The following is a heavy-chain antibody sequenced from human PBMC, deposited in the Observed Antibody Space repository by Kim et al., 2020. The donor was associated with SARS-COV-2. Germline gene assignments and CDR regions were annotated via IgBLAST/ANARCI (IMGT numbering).Heavy chain of an antibody. CDR1: GFSFTPDRLVG. J-gene: IGHJ6*02. Sequence: SGPTLVNPTQTLTLTCSFSGFSFTPDRLVGVTWVRQPPGKALEWLALIYGNDEKRYTPSLKSRLTIAKDTTENRVVLTLTNVDPVDTGTYYCAHDSPGLYGAEVWGQGTTSTVPS. D-gene: IGHD2-8*01. V-gene: IGHV2-5*01. CDR3: AHDSPGLYGAEV. CDR2: IYGNDEK.